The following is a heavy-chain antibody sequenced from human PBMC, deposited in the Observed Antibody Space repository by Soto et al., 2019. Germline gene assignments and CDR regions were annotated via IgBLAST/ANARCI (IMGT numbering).Heavy chain of an antibody. Sequence: AASVKVSCKASGYTFTGYYMHWVRQAPGQGLEWMGWINPNSGGTNYAQKFQGRVTMTRDTSISTAYMELSRLRSDDTAVYYCARIDYYDSSFDYWGQGTLVTVSS. D-gene: IGHD3-22*01. J-gene: IGHJ4*02. CDR1: GYTFTGYY. CDR2: INPNSGGT. V-gene: IGHV1-2*02. CDR3: ARIDYYDSSFDY.